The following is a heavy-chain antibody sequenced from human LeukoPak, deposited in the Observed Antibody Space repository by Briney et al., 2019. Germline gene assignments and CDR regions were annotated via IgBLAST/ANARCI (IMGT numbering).Heavy chain of an antibody. J-gene: IGHJ4*02. CDR2: ISDSGGST. Sequence: GGSLRLSCAASGFTFSSYAMSWVRQPPGKGLEWISDISDSGGSTYYAAPVKGRFTISRDNSKNTLYLQMNSLRAEDTAVYYCAKFVWGSYRHPFDYWGQGTLVTVSS. CDR1: GFTFSSYA. CDR3: AKFVWGSYRHPFDY. V-gene: IGHV3-23*01. D-gene: IGHD3-16*02.